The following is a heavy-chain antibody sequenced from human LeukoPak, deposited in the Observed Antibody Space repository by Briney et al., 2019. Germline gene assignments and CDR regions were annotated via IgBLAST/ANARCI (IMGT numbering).Heavy chain of an antibody. V-gene: IGHV3-33*03. J-gene: IGHJ4*02. CDR3: AKVSEGDSGSRYRPLDF. Sequence: GGSLRLSCAASGFLVNDYGMHWVRQAPGKGPEWVAAMRFDGKTKYYVDSVKGRFTISRDNANNSLYLQMNGLRADDTAIYYCAKVSEGDSGSRYRPLDFWGQGTLVTVSS. CDR1: GFLVNDYG. CDR2: MRFDGKTK. D-gene: IGHD3-10*01.